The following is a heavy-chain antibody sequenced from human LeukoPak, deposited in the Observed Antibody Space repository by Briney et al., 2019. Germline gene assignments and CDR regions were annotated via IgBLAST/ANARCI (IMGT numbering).Heavy chain of an antibody. V-gene: IGHV3-30*04. CDR2: ISYDGSNK. J-gene: IGHJ3*02. CDR1: GFTFSSYA. D-gene: IGHD3-9*01. Sequence: GGPLRLSCAASGFTFSSYAMHWVRQAPGKGLEWVAVISYDGSNKYYADSVKGRFTISRDNSKNTLYLQMNSLRAEDTAVYYCARGPWYYDISRDASDIWGQGTMVTVSS. CDR3: ARGPWYYDISRDASDI.